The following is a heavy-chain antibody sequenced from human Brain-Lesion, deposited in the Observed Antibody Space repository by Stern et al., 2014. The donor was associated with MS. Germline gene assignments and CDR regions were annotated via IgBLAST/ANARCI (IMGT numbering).Heavy chain of an antibody. J-gene: IGHJ2*01. CDR1: GGSVSSGGYF. CDR3: ARNPALWYFDL. Sequence: QVQLQESGPGLVKPLQTLSLTCTVSGGSVSSGGYFWNWIRQHPGKGLEWIGHVYYSGSIAYNPSLKSRVTISVDTSKNKFSLRLRSVTAADTAVYYCARNPALWYFDLWGRGTLAAVSS. D-gene: IGHD3-3*02. V-gene: IGHV4-31*03. CDR2: VYYSGSI.